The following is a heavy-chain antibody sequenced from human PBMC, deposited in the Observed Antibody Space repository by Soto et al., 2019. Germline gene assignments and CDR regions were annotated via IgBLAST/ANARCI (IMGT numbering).Heavy chain of an antibody. Sequence: PGESLKISGKGSGYSFTSYWISWVRQMPWKGLEWMGRIDPSDSYTNYSPSFQGHVTISADKSISTAYLQWSSLKASDTAMYYCARAAPRGYSYGYYYYGMDVWGPGTTLTVS. V-gene: IGHV5-10-1*01. CDR3: ARAAPRGYSYGYYYYGMDV. J-gene: IGHJ6*02. CDR1: GYSFTSYW. D-gene: IGHD5-18*01. CDR2: IDPSDSYT.